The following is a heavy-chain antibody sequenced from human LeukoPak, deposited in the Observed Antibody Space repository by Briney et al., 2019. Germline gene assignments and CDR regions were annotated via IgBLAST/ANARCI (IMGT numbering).Heavy chain of an antibody. V-gene: IGHV3-7*01. CDR3: ARVRSTRANHYFGSGSYVRLNWFDP. J-gene: IGHJ5*02. D-gene: IGHD3-10*01. CDR1: GLTFSRYW. CDR2: INQDGSEK. Sequence: GGSLRLSCAASGLTFSRYWMSWVRQAPGKGLEWVANINQDGSEKYYVDSVKGRFTISRDNTEKSLFLQMNSLRGDDTAVYYCARVRSTRANHYFGSGSYVRLNWFDPWGQGTLVTVSS.